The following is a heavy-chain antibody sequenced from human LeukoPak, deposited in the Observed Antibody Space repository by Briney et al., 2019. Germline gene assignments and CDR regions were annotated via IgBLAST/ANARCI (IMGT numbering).Heavy chain of an antibody. J-gene: IGHJ4*02. CDR1: GGSFSDYY. Sequence: PSETLSLTCAVYGGSFSDYYWSWIRQPPGKGLEWIGEINHSGRTNYNPSLKSRVTISADTSKNQFSLKLSSVTAADTAVYYCASQSKNYYGSGTRKAFDYWGQGTLVTVSS. CDR2: INHSGRT. CDR3: ASQSKNYYGSGTRKAFDY. D-gene: IGHD3-10*01. V-gene: IGHV4-34*01.